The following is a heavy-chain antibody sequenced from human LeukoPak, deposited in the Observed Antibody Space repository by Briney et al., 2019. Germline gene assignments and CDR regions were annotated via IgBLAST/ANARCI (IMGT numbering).Heavy chain of an antibody. CDR1: GYTFTSYY. J-gene: IGHJ4*02. CDR3: ARDGAAAPRRRYYFDY. Sequence: ASVKVSCKASGYTFTSYYMHWVRQAPGQGLEWMGIINPSGGSTSYAQKFQGRVTMTRDTSTSTVYMELSSLRSEDTAVYYCARDGAAAPRRRYYFDYWGQGTLVTVSS. CDR2: INPSGGST. V-gene: IGHV1-46*01. D-gene: IGHD6-13*01.